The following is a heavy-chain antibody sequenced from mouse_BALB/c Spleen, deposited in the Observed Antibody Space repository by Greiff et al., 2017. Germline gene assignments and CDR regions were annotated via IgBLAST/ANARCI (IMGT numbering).Heavy chain of an antibody. V-gene: IGHV5-17*02. Sequence: EVQGVESGGGLVQPGGSRKLSCAASGFTFSSFGMHWVRQAPEKGLEWVAYISSGSSTIYYADTVKGRFTISRDNPKNTLFLQMTSLRSEDTAMYYCARSYYRYDDAMDYWGQGTSVTVSS. D-gene: IGHD2-14*01. CDR1: GFTFSSFG. CDR2: ISSGSSTI. CDR3: ARSYYRYDDAMDY. J-gene: IGHJ4*01.